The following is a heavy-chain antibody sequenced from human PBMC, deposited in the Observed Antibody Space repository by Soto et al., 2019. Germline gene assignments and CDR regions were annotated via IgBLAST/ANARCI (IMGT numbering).Heavy chain of an antibody. CDR2: IIPLFGTT. V-gene: IGHV1-69*18. Sequence: QVHLVQSGAEVRKPGSSVKVSCKTSGGTFSTYTIYWVRQAPGQGLEWMGRIIPLFGTTRYAQNFQDRVTITAEESTSTPYMELSSLRAEDTALYYCARRLDDRADEGFDVWGEGTAGTVSA. CDR1: GGTFSTYT. D-gene: IGHD3-16*01. J-gene: IGHJ3*01. CDR3: ARRLDDRADEGFDV.